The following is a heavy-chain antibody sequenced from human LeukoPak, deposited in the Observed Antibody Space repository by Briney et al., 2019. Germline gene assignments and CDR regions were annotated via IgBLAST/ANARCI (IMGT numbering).Heavy chain of an antibody. D-gene: IGHD3-10*01. Sequence: PSEALSLTCTVSGYSISSGYYWGWIRQPPRKGLEWIGSIYHSGSTYYNPSLNSRVTISVDTSKNQFSLKLSSVTAADTAVYYCARRGGHVLLWFGELWFDYWGQGTLVTVSS. CDR3: ARRGGHVLLWFGELWFDY. CDR2: IYHSGST. J-gene: IGHJ4*02. CDR1: GYSISSGYY. V-gene: IGHV4-38-2*02.